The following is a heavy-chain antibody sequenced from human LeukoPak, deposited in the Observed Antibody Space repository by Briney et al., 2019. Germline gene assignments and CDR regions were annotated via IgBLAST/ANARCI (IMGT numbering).Heavy chain of an antibody. D-gene: IGHD3-22*01. V-gene: IGHV3-11*01. CDR2: ISSSGSTI. Sequence: GGSLRLSCAASGFTFSDYYMSWIRQAPGKGLEWVSYISSSGSTIYYADSVKGRFTISRDNAKNSLYLQMNSLRAEDTAVYYCARDARSITMIVVVHPHAGYWGQGTLVTVSS. CDR1: GFTFSDYY. CDR3: ARDARSITMIVVVHPHAGY. J-gene: IGHJ4*02.